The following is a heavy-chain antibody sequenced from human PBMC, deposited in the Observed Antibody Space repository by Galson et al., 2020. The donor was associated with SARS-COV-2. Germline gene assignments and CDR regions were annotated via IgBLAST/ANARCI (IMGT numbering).Heavy chain of an antibody. V-gene: IGHV4-4*07. CDR1: GGSISSYY. CDR3: ARGLSYCYDSSGYYVDYVGY. Sequence: SETLSLTCTVSGGSISSYYWSWIRQPAGKGLEWIGRIYTSGSTNYNPSLKSRVTMSVDTSKNQFSLKLSSVTAADTAVYYCARGLSYCYDSSGYYVDYVGYWGQGTLVTVSS. J-gene: IGHJ4*02. D-gene: IGHD3-22*01. CDR2: IYTSGST.